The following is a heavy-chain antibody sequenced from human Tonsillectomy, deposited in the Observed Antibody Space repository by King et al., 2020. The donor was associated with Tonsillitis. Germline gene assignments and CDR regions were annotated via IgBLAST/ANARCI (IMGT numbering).Heavy chain of an antibody. CDR3: ASGCGYDRRYYFDY. J-gene: IGHJ4*02. Sequence: QLQESGSGLVKPSQTLSLTCAVSGGSISSGGYSWSWIRQPPGKGLEWIGYIYHRGRTYYNPSLKSRVTISVDRSKNKFSLKLSSVTAADTAVYYCASGCGYDRRYYFDYWGQGTLVTVSS. CDR1: GGSISSGGYS. V-gene: IGHV4-30-2*01. CDR2: IYHRGRT. D-gene: IGHD5-12*01.